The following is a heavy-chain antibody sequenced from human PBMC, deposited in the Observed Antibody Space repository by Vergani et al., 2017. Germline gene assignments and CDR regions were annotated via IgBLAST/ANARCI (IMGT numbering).Heavy chain of an antibody. CDR3: VREGSYCGSTTCRNPSYVYYYHMDV. V-gene: IGHV3-33*01. CDR1: GFTFSTYA. Sequence: QVQLVESGGGVVQPGRSLRLSCTSSGFTFSTYAMHWVRQAPGKGLEWVAIIYYDGSKKYYADYVKGRFTISSDNSRNTLDLLMSSLRAEDTAIYYCVREGSYCGSTTCRNPSYVYYYHMDVWGEGTTVTVSS. CDR2: IYYDGSKK. D-gene: IGHD2-21*01. J-gene: IGHJ6*03.